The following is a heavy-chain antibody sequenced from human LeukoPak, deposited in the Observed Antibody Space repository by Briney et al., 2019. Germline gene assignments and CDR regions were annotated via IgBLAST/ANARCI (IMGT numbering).Heavy chain of an antibody. J-gene: IGHJ4*02. CDR3: ARDMYLYGPNDY. Sequence: GGSLRLSCAASGFTFSSYSMNWVRQAPGKGLEWVSSISSSSSYIYYADSVKGRFTISRDNAKNSLYLQMNSLRAEDTAVYYCARDMYLYGPNDYWGQGTLVTVSS. CDR2: ISSSSSYI. V-gene: IGHV3-21*01. D-gene: IGHD2/OR15-2a*01. CDR1: GFTFSSYS.